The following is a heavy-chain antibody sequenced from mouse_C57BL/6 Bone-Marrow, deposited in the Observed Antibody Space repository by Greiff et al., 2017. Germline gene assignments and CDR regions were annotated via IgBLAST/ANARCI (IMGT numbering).Heavy chain of an antibody. D-gene: IGHD2-12*01. Sequence: QVQLQQSGAELVKPGASVKLSCKASGYTFTDYSIHWVKQRPGQGLEWIGWIYPGSGSIKYNEKFKGKATLTVDKSSSTAYMKLSRLTSEDSAVYFCARQNFTYYFDDWGKGTTLTVSS. CDR2: IYPGSGSI. V-gene: IGHV1-62-2*01. CDR3: ARQNFTYYFDD. J-gene: IGHJ2*01. CDR1: GYTFTDYS.